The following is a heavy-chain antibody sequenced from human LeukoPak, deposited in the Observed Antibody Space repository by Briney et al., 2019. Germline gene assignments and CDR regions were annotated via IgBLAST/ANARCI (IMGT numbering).Heavy chain of an antibody. J-gene: IGHJ4*02. CDR1: GYTFTSYG. CDR2: ISAYNGNT. Sequence: GASVKVSCKASGYTFTSYGISWVRQAPGQGLEWMGWISAYNGNTNYAQKLQGRVTMTTDTSTSTAYMELRSLRSDDTAVYYCARGHPFGVDYVWGSPNYYFDYWGQGALVTVSS. V-gene: IGHV1-18*01. D-gene: IGHD3-16*01. CDR3: ARGHPFGVDYVWGSPNYYFDY.